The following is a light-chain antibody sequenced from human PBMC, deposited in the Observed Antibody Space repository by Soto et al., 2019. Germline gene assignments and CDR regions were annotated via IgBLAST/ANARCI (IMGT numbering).Light chain of an antibody. CDR3: SSYTSSSTYV. J-gene: IGLJ1*01. V-gene: IGLV2-14*01. CDR2: DVS. CDR1: SSDVGGYNY. Sequence: QSALNQRASVSGSPGQSITISRTGTSSDVGGYNYVSWYQQHPGKAPKLMIYDVSNRPSGVSNRFSGSKSGNTASLTISGLQAEDEADYYCSSYTSSSTYVFGTGTKVTVL.